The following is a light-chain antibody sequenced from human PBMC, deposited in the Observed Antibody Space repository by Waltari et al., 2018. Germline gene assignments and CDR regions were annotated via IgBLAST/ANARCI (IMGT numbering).Light chain of an antibody. CDR2: AAS. CDR3: QQLETYPIT. CDR1: QDISKS. J-gene: IGKJ5*01. Sequence: IQLTQSPSSLSASVRDRVTITCRAGQDISKSLAWYQQKPGKAPKLLIYAASSLQGGVPSRFSGSGSGTDFALTISSLQPEDSATYYCQQLETYPITFGQGTRLEIK. V-gene: IGKV1-9*01.